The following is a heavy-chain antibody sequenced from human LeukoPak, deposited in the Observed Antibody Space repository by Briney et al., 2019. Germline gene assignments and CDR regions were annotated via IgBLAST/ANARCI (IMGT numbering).Heavy chain of an antibody. CDR1: GFTFSSYA. Sequence: GGSLRLSCAASGFTFSSYAMSWVRQAPGKGLEWVSAISGSGGSTYYADSVKGRFTISRDNSKNTLYLQMNSLRAEDTAVYYCAKDYSSSWSPHPDAFDIWGQGTMVTVSS. V-gene: IGHV3-23*01. J-gene: IGHJ3*02. D-gene: IGHD6-13*01. CDR3: AKDYSSSWSPHPDAFDI. CDR2: ISGSGGST.